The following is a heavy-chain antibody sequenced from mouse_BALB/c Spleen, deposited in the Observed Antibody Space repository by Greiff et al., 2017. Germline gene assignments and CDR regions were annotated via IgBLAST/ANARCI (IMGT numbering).Heavy chain of an antibody. J-gene: IGHJ2*01. CDR1: GFTFSSYA. D-gene: IGHD2-14*01. CDR2: ISSGGSYT. Sequence: DVMLVESGGGLVKPGGSLKLSCAASGFTFSSYAMSWVRQTPEKRLEWVATISSGGSYTYYPDSVKGRFTISRDNAKNTLYLQMSSLRSEDTAMYYCARPRSDGNYFDYWGQGTTLTVSS. V-gene: IGHV5-9-1*01. CDR3: ARPRSDGNYFDY.